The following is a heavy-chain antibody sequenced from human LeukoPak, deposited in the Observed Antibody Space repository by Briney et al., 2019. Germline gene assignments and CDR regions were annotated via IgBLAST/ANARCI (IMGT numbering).Heavy chain of an antibody. D-gene: IGHD3-22*01. CDR1: GFTFDDYA. V-gene: IGHV3-43*02. J-gene: IGHJ4*02. CDR3: TIMHGYYDGSGYWVQ. CDR2: ITTTGATT. Sequence: GGSLRLPCAASGFTFDDYAMHWVRQAPGKGLEWVSFITTTGATTSYADSVKGRFTISRDNLRNTLYMQMNSLRDEDTALYYCTIMHGYYDGSGYWVQWGQGTLVTVSS.